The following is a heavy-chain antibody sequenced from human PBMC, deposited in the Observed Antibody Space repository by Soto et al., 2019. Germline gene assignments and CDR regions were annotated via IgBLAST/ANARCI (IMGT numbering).Heavy chain of an antibody. Sequence: SVKVSCKASGGTFSSYAISWVRQAPGQGLEWMGGIIPIFGTANYAQKFQGRVTITADESTSTAYMELSSLRSEDTAVYYCARDRLVFDSSGYASLLYYYYGMDVWGQGTKVTVYS. CDR2: IIPIFGTA. J-gene: IGHJ6*02. D-gene: IGHD3-22*01. CDR3: ARDRLVFDSSGYASLLYYYYGMDV. CDR1: GGTFSSYA. V-gene: IGHV1-69*13.